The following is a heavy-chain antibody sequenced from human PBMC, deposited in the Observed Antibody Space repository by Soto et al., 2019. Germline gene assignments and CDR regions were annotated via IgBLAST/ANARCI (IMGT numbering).Heavy chain of an antibody. Sequence: GGSLRLSCAASGFTFSSYWMSWVRQAPGKGLEWVANIKQDGSEKYYVDSVKGRFTISRDNAKNSLYLQMNSLRAEDTAVYYCARVGGSYPPMRYYMDVWGKGTTVTVSS. CDR3: ARVGGSYPPMRYYMDV. D-gene: IGHD1-26*01. V-gene: IGHV3-7*01. J-gene: IGHJ6*03. CDR2: IKQDGSEK. CDR1: GFTFSSYW.